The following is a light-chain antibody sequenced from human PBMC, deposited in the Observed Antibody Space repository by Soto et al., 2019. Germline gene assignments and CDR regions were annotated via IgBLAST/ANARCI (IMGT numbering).Light chain of an antibody. V-gene: IGLV1-47*01. CDR2: RNN. CDR1: SSNIGSNY. CDR3: AAWDDSLSGGYV. Sequence: QSVLTQPPSASGTPGQRVTISCSGSSSNIGSNYVYWYQQLPGTAPKLLIYRNNQRPSGVPDRFSGSKSGTSASLAISGLRSEDEADYYCAAWDDSLSGGYVFGTGTKLT. J-gene: IGLJ1*01.